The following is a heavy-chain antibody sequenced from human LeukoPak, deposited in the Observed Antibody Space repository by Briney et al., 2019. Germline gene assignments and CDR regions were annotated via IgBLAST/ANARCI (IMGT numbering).Heavy chain of an antibody. Sequence: SGTLSLTCAVSGGSISTYYWTWIRQPPGKGLEWIGFVYYNGNTKYNPSLESRATISVDTSKSQFSLNLRSVAAADTAVYYCARRVATKPRYCFDSWGQGILATVSS. D-gene: IGHD5-24*01. CDR2: VYYNGNT. V-gene: IGHV4-59*08. CDR1: GGSISTYY. CDR3: ARRVATKPRYCFDS. J-gene: IGHJ4*02.